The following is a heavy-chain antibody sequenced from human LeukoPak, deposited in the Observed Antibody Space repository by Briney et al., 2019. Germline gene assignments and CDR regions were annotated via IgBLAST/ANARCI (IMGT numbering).Heavy chain of an antibody. CDR1: GFIFSSYA. V-gene: IGHV3-23*01. J-gene: IGHJ4*02. Sequence: PGGSLRLSCAASGFIFSSYAMSWVRQAPGKGLEWVSGISDSGGKTDSADSVKGRFTISRDSSKGKVYLQMNSLRAEDTAVYYCVARAGGFRHFDYWGQGTLVTVSS. CDR2: ISDSGGKT. D-gene: IGHD3-10*01. CDR3: VARAGGFRHFDY.